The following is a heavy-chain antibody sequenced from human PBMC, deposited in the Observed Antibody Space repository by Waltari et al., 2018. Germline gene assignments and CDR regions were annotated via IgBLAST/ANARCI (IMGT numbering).Heavy chain of an antibody. D-gene: IGHD3-22*01. CDR3: GKVYDGSGYYESGRY. V-gene: IGHV1-8*01. J-gene: IGHJ4*02. CDR1: GYTFTSYD. Sequence: QVQLVQSGAEVKKPGASVKVSCKASGYTFTSYDINWVRQANGKGLEWRRWMNPSRNNTGSAQKFQGRVAMTRDTSIRRAYSGHSSLGSEETAEYYCGKVYDGSGYYESGRYWGQGTLVTVSS. CDR2: MNPSRNNT.